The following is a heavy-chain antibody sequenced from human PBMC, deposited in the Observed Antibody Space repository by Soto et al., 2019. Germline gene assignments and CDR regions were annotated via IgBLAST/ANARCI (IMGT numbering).Heavy chain of an antibody. Sequence: EVQLVESGGGLVQPGGSLRLSCAASGFTFSSYEMNWVRQAPGKGLEWVSYISSSGSTIYYADSVKGRFTISRDNAKNSLYLQMNSLRAEDTAVYYCARDFPRYDSSGYADYWGQGTLVTVSS. V-gene: IGHV3-48*03. D-gene: IGHD3-22*01. CDR3: ARDFPRYDSSGYADY. CDR1: GFTFSSYE. J-gene: IGHJ4*02. CDR2: ISSSGSTI.